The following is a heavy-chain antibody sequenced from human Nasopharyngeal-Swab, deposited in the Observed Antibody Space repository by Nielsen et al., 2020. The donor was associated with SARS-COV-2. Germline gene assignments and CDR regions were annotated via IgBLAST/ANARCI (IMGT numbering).Heavy chain of an antibody. D-gene: IGHD3-10*01. CDR1: GGSISSSSYY. CDR2: IYYSGST. Sequence: SETLSLTCTVSGGSISSSSYYWGWIRQPPGKGLEWIGSIYYSGSTYYNTSLKSRVTISVDTSKNQFSLKLSSVTAADTAVYYCASQILWFGELTLDAFDIWGQGTMVTVSS. V-gene: IGHV4-39*01. J-gene: IGHJ3*02. CDR3: ASQILWFGELTLDAFDI.